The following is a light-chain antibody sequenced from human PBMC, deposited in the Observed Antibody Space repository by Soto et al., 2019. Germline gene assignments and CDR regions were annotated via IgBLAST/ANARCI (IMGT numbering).Light chain of an antibody. Sequence: EIVLTQSPGTLSLSPGERATLSCRASQSVSSSYLAWYQQKPGQAPRLLIYGASSRATGIPDRFSGSGSGTDFTLTISRLEPEDFAVYYCQHYGSSLGISFGQGTRLEI. J-gene: IGKJ5*01. CDR3: QHYGSSLGIS. CDR2: GAS. CDR1: QSVSSSY. V-gene: IGKV3-20*01.